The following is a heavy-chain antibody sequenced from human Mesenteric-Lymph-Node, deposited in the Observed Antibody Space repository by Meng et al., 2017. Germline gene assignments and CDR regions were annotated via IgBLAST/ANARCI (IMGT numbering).Heavy chain of an antibody. D-gene: IGHD4-17*01. V-gene: IGHV1-46*01. Sequence: ASVKVSCKASGYTFTSYYMHWVRQAPGQGLEWMGIINPSGGSTSYAQKFQGRVTMTRDTSTSTVYMELSSLRSEDTAVYYCAREFFGQASPPYDYGDPRETTYDAFDIWGQGTMVTVSS. CDR2: INPSGGST. CDR1: GYTFTSYY. J-gene: IGHJ3*02. CDR3: AREFFGQASPPYDYGDPRETTYDAFDI.